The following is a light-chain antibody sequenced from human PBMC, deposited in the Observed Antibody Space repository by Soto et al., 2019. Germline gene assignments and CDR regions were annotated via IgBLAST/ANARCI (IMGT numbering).Light chain of an antibody. CDR3: QQYGSSPLVT. CDR1: QSVSSSY. J-gene: IGKJ5*01. Sequence: EIVLTQSPGTLSLSPGERATLSCRASQSVSSSYLAWYQQKPGQAPRLLIYGASSRATGIPDRFNGSRSGTDFTLTISRLEPEDFAVYYCQQYGSSPLVTVGQGTRLQIK. CDR2: GAS. V-gene: IGKV3-20*01.